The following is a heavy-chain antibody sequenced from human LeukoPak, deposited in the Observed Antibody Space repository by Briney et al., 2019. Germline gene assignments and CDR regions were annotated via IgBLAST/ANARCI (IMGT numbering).Heavy chain of an antibody. J-gene: IGHJ5*02. Sequence: ASVKVSCKASGYTFTSYDINWVRQATGQGLEWMGIINPSGGSTSYAQKFQGRVTMTRDTSTSTVYMELSSLRSEDTAVYYCARVGENWFDPWGQGTLVTVSS. CDR3: ARVGENWFDP. D-gene: IGHD3-10*01. CDR1: GYTFTSYD. CDR2: INPSGGST. V-gene: IGHV1-46*01.